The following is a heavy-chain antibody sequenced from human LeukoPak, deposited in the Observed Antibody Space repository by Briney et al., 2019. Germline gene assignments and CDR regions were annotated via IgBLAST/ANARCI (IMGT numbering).Heavy chain of an antibody. CDR2: VNHSGST. J-gene: IGHJ4*02. CDR3: ARAGLWFGEPNFDY. Sequence: PSETLSLTCAVYVGSFSGYYWCWIRQPPRKGLEWVGEVNHSGSTNYNPSLKSRVTISVATSKNQFSLKLSSVTAADTAVYYCARAGLWFGEPNFDYWGQGTLVTVSS. D-gene: IGHD3-10*01. CDR1: VGSFSGYY. V-gene: IGHV4-34*01.